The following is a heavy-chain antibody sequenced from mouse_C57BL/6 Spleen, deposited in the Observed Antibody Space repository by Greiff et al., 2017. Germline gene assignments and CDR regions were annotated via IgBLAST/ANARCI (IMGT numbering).Heavy chain of an antibody. D-gene: IGHD2-5*01. CDR3: ARRGYSNYVGAY. J-gene: IGHJ3*01. CDR1: GYAFTSYW. V-gene: IGHV1-80*01. CDR2: IYPGDGGT. Sequence: VQLQESGAVLVKPGASVKISCKASGYAFTSYWMNWVKQRPGKGLEWIGHIYPGDGGTTYNGKFKGKAPLTADKSSSTAYMQLNSLTSEDSAVYYCARRGYSNYVGAYWGQGTLVTVSA.